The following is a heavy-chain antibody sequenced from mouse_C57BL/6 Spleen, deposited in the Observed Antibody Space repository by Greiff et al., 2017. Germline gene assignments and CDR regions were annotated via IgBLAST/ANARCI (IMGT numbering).Heavy chain of an antibody. Sequence: EVMLVESGGGLVKPGGSLKLFCAASGFTFSEYGRHWARQAPEKGLVWVAYISSGRSTIYYAGAVKGRFTISRDNDKNTLLLQMTSLRSEDTAMYYCARKGYYGSVDYWGQGTTLTVSS. CDR3: ARKGYYGSVDY. D-gene: IGHD1-1*01. CDR2: ISSGRSTI. V-gene: IGHV5-17*01. CDR1: GFTFSEYG. J-gene: IGHJ2*01.